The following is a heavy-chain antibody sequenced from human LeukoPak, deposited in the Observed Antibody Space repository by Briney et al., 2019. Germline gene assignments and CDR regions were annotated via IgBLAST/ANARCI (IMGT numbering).Heavy chain of an antibody. D-gene: IGHD3-10*01. CDR3: ARDLGTSPGAFDI. CDR2: ISAYNGNT. CDR1: GYTFTSHG. V-gene: IGHV1-18*01. J-gene: IGHJ3*02. Sequence: ASVKVSCKASGYTFTSHGISWVRQAPGQGLEWMGWISAYNGNTNYAQKFQGRVTMTRDTSISTAYMELSRLRSDDTAVYYCARDLGTSPGAFDIWGQGTMVTVSS.